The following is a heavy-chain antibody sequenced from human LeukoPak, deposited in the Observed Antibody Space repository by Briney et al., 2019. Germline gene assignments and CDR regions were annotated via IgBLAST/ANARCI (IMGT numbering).Heavy chain of an antibody. D-gene: IGHD3-22*01. J-gene: IGHJ5*02. Sequence: HGESLTTSCKGSGYSFTSYCICWVRQIPGKGLGWLGIIFPGDSATRYSPSLQGQVTMSADKSISTAYLPCSSLKASETAMYYCARRDTSGSNWFDPWGQGTLVTVSS. CDR1: GYSFTSYC. V-gene: IGHV5-51*01. CDR3: ARRDTSGSNWFDP. CDR2: IFPGDSAT.